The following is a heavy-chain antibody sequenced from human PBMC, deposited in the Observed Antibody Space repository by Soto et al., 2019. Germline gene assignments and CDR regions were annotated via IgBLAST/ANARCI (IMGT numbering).Heavy chain of an antibody. CDR3: ARVPGSSWYRRQTWFDP. CDR1: GGTFSIYA. D-gene: IGHD6-13*01. V-gene: IGHV1-69*13. Sequence: SSVKVSCKASGGTFSIYAISCLRQAPGQGLELMGGIIPIFGTANYAQKFQGRVTIPADESTSTAYMELSSLRSEDTAVYYCARVPGSSWYRRQTWFDPWGKGTLVTVSS. CDR2: IIPIFGTA. J-gene: IGHJ5*02.